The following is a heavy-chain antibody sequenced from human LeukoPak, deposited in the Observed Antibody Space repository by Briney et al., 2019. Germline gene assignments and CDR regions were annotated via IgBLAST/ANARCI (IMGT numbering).Heavy chain of an antibody. V-gene: IGHV3-53*01. Sequence: GGSLGRSCAAAGFSVRANYRSWVRQAPGKGREWVSVIYSGGSIRYADSVKGRFTISRDNSRDTLHLQLNSLSVDDTAVYYCVRAVPHLFYSDISGYYGDAFDAWGQGTVVTVSS. D-gene: IGHD3-22*01. CDR1: GFSVRANY. CDR2: IYSGGSI. CDR3: VRAVPHLFYSDISGYYGDAFDA. J-gene: IGHJ3*01.